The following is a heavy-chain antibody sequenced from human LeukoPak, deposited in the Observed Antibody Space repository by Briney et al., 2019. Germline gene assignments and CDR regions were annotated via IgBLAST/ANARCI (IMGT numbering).Heavy chain of an antibody. D-gene: IGHD3-9*01. CDR2: ISAYNGNT. V-gene: IGHV1-18*01. Sequence: ASVKVSCKASGYTFTSYGISWVRQAPGQGLEWMGWISAYNGNTNYAQKLQGRVTMTTDTSTSTAYMELRSLRSEDTAVYYCAREYTFLPVLQYFDWYYYFDYWGQGTLVTVSS. CDR3: AREYTFLPVLQYFDWYYYFDY. J-gene: IGHJ4*02. CDR1: GYTFTSYG.